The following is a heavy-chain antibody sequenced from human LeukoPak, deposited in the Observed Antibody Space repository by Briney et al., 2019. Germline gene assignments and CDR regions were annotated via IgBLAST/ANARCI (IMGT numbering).Heavy chain of an antibody. V-gene: IGHV3-33*06. CDR2: IWSDGSHK. J-gene: IGHJ2*01. CDR1: GFTFNTYG. Sequence: PGGSLRLSCAASGFTFNTYGMHWVRQAPGKGLEWVAVIWSDGSHKYYSDSVKGRFTISRDNSKNTLYLEMNSLRAEDTAVYYCAKSNSASQTTVAHGGRDTRHTV. D-gene: IGHD1-26*01. CDR3: AKSNSASQTTVAH.